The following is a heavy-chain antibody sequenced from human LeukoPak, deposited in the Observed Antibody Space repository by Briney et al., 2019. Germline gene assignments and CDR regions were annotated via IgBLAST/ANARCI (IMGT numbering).Heavy chain of an antibody. V-gene: IGHV1-2*04. CDR2: INPNSGGT. CDR1: GYTFTGYY. CDR3: ARASRKSLTIKILLWFGEFSPDDAFDI. J-gene: IGHJ3*02. D-gene: IGHD3-10*01. Sequence: ASVKVSCKASGYTFTGYYMHWVRQAPGQGLEWMGWINPNSGGTNYAQKFQGWVTMTRDTSISTAYMELSRLRSGDTAVYYCARASRKSLTIKILLWFGEFSPDDAFDIWGQGTMVTVSS.